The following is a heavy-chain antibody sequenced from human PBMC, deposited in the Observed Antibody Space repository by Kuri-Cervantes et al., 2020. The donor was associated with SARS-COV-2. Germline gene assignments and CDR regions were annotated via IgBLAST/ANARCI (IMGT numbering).Heavy chain of an antibody. D-gene: IGHD2-2*01. J-gene: IGHJ4*02. CDR3: ARRSGYQLLYYFDY. CDR1: GFDFSSHW. CDR2: VYPDDSDT. V-gene: IGHV5-51*01. Sequence: GGSLRLSCQGSGFDFSSHWIGWVRQMPGQGLEWMGIVYPDDSDTRYSPSFQGQVTISADKSISTAYLQWSSLKASDTAMYYCARRSGYQLLYYFDYWGQGTLVTVSS.